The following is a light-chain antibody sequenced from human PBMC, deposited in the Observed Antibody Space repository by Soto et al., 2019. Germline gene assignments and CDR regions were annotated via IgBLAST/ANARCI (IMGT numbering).Light chain of an antibody. CDR3: QQASTFPFT. J-gene: IGKJ4*01. Sequence: DIQMTQSPSSLSASVGDRVTITCRASQVISSWLVWYQQKPGNAPKLLIYKASTLQIGVPSRFSGSESGTEFTLTISGLQPEDVATYYCQQASTFPFTFGGGTEVKIK. CDR1: QVISSW. V-gene: IGKV1-12*01. CDR2: KAS.